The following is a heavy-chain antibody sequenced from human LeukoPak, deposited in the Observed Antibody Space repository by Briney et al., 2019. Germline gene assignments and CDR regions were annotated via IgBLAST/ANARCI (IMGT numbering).Heavy chain of an antibody. V-gene: IGHV1-46*01. CDR2: INPSGGST. Sequence: ASVKVSCKASGYTFTSYYMHWVRQAPGQGLEWMGIINPSGGSTSYAQKFQGRVTMTRDTSTSTVYMELSSLRSEDTAVYYCAIVGSHDAFDIWGQGTMVTVSS. CDR1: GYTFTSYY. D-gene: IGHD6-13*01. J-gene: IGHJ3*02. CDR3: AIVGSHDAFDI.